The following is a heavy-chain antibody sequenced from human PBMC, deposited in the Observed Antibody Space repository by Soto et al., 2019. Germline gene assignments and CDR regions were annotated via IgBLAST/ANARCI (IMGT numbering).Heavy chain of an antibody. J-gene: IGHJ5*02. V-gene: IGHV4-59*01. Sequence: SATLSFTCTVSGGSIIRYYWSWIRQPPGKGLEWIGYSYYSAGTDYNPSLKSRVAISVDTSKNQFSPKLSSVTAADTAVYYCERACPYDFWSGYYVRSGNWFEPGGEGRLDTVSS. CDR1: GGSIIRYY. D-gene: IGHD3-3*01. CDR3: ERACPYDFWSGYYVRSGNWFEP. CDR2: SYYSAGT.